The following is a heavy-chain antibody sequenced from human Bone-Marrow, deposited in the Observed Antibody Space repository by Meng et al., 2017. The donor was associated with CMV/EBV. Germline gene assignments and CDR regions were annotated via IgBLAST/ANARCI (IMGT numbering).Heavy chain of an antibody. D-gene: IGHD3-3*01. J-gene: IGHJ3*02. CDR1: GGSISSYY. V-gene: IGHV4-59*01. CDR3: ARGADYDFWSGPPIGAFDI. CDR2: IYYSGST. Sequence: GSLRLSCTVSGGSISSYYWSWIRQPPGKGLEWIGYIYYSGSTNYNPSLKSRVTISVDTSKNQFSLKLSSVTAADTAVYYCARGADYDFWSGPPIGAFDIWGQGKMVNVAS.